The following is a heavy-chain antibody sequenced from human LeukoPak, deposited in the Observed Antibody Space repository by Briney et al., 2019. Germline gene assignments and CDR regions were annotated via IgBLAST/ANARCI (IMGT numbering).Heavy chain of an antibody. V-gene: IGHV4-59*01. J-gene: IGHJ6*02. CDR3: ARDFRIAGPGAYYYYYGMDV. CDR2: IYYSGST. CDR1: GGSISSYY. Sequence: SEALSLTCTVSGGSISSYYWSWIRQPPGKGLEWIGYIYYSGSTNYNPSLKSRVTISVDTSKNQFSLKLSSVTAADTAVYYCARDFRIAGPGAYYYYYGMDVWGQGTTVTVSS. D-gene: IGHD6-13*01.